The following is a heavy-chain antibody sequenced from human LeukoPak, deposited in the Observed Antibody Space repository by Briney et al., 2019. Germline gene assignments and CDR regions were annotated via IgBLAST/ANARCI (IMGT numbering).Heavy chain of an antibody. CDR1: GGTFSSYA. CDR3: AGDVVVVITTSLDAFDI. Sequence: ASVKVSCKASGGTFSSYAISWVRQAPGQGLEWMGRIIPIFGTANYAQKFQGRVTITTDESTSTAYMELSSLRSEDTAVYYCAGDVVVVITTSLDAFDIWGQGTMVTVSS. CDR2: IIPIFGTA. D-gene: IGHD3-22*01. V-gene: IGHV1-69*05. J-gene: IGHJ3*02.